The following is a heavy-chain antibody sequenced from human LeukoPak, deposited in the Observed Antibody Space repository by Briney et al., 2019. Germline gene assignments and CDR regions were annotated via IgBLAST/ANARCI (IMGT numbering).Heavy chain of an antibody. V-gene: IGHV5-51*01. D-gene: IGHD3-22*01. Sequence: GESLKISCKGSGYSFTSYWIGWVRQMPGKGLEWMGIIYPGDSDTRYSPSFQGQGTISAYKSISTAYLQWSSMKASDTAMYYCARFQYDSSGYLPHDAFDIWGQGTMVTVSS. CDR2: IYPGDSDT. J-gene: IGHJ3*02. CDR1: GYSFTSYW. CDR3: ARFQYDSSGYLPHDAFDI.